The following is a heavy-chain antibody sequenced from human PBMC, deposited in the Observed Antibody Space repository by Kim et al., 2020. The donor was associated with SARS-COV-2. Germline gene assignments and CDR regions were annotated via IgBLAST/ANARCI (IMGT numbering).Heavy chain of an antibody. D-gene: IGHD4-17*01. V-gene: IGHV3-23*01. CDR3: AKTPPKLPYGDYVGEFDY. Sequence: GGSLRLSCAASGFTFSSYAMSWVRQAPGKGLEWVSAISGSGGSTYYADSVKGRFTISRDNSKNTLYLQMNSLRAEDTAVYYCAKTPPKLPYGDYVGEFDYWGQGTLVTVSS. CDR2: ISGSGGST. CDR1: GFTFSSYA. J-gene: IGHJ4*02.